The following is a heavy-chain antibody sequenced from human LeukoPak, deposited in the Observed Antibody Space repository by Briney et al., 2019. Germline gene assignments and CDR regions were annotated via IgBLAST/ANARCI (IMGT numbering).Heavy chain of an antibody. Sequence: GASVKVSCKASGYTFTSYGISWVRQAPGQGLEWMGWISAYNGNTNYAQKLQGRVTMTTDTSTSTAYMELRSLRSDDTAVYYCARAPDIAARQYYFDYWGQGTLVIVSS. CDR1: GYTFTSYG. D-gene: IGHD6-6*01. V-gene: IGHV1-18*01. J-gene: IGHJ4*02. CDR3: ARAPDIAARQYYFDY. CDR2: ISAYNGNT.